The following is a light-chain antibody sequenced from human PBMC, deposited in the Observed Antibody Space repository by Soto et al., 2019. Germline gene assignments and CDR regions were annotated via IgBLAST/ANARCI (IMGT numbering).Light chain of an antibody. Sequence: EIVLTQSPATLSLSPGERATLSCRASQSVSSYLAWYQQKPGQAPRLLIYDSSNRATGIPDRFSGSGSGTDFTLPISSLEPEDSAVYYCQQRSNWPPTFGQGTKLEIK. CDR2: DSS. J-gene: IGKJ2*01. V-gene: IGKV3-11*01. CDR3: QQRSNWPPT. CDR1: QSVSSY.